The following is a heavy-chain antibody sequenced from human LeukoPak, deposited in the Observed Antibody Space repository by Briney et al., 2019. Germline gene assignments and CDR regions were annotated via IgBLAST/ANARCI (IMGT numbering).Heavy chain of an antibody. CDR2: IHNDGST. D-gene: IGHD6-13*01. Sequence: GGSLRLSCAVSGFIVSSTYMTWVRQAPGKGLEWVSVIHNDGSTYHADTVKGRFTISRDNSKDTLYLQMNSLRAEDTDVYYCAKGLQSRSSWYGVPGGFDYWGQGTLVTVSS. V-gene: IGHV3-53*01. CDR3: AKGLQSRSSWYGVPGGFDY. CDR1: GFIVSSTY. J-gene: IGHJ4*02.